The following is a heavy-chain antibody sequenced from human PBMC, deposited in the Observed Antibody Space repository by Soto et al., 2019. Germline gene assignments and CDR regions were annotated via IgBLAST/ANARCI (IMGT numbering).Heavy chain of an antibody. D-gene: IGHD3-22*01. CDR3: LVVITPWAFDH. J-gene: IGHJ4*02. V-gene: IGHV3-74*02. Sequence: EVQLVESGGGLAHPGGSLRLSCAPAGWALRNFWMHWVRKAPGKGLVWVSRISSDGTGTTYADSVKGRFTISRDNAKNPLSLQLTSLNAEDTAVYYCLVVITPWAFDHCGQGALVTVSS. CDR2: ISSDGTGT. CDR1: GWALRNFW.